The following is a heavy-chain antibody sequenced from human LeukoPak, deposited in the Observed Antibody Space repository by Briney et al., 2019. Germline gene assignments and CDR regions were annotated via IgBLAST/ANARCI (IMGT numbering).Heavy chain of an antibody. D-gene: IGHD3-10*01. J-gene: IGHJ4*02. CDR2: INHSGNT. V-gene: IGHV4-34*01. CDR3: AREGSYSGSGSPPLDY. CDR1: GGSFSGYY. Sequence: SETLSLTCAVYGGSFSGYYWSWIRQPPGKGLEWIGEINHSGNTNHNPSLKSRVTISADTSKNQVSLKLSSVTAADTAVYYCAREGSYSGSGSPPLDYWGQGTLVTVSS.